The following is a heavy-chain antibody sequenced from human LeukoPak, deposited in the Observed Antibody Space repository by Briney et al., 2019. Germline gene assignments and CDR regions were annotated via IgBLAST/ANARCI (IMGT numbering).Heavy chain of an antibody. CDR3: TLWFGGLLQFDY. Sequence: PSETLSLTCTVSGGSISSSSYYWGWIRQPPGKGLEWIGSIYYSGSTYYNPSLKSRVTISVDTSKNQFSLKLSSVTAADTAVYYCTLWFGGLLQFDYWGQGTLVTVSS. CDR2: IYYSGST. J-gene: IGHJ4*02. V-gene: IGHV4-39*01. CDR1: GGSISSSSYY. D-gene: IGHD3-10*01.